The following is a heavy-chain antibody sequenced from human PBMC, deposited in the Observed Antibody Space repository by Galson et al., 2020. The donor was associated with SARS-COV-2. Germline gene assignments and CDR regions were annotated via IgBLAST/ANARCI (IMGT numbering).Heavy chain of an antibody. CDR2: MWYDGSHE. CDR3: ARSGESGGNDL. V-gene: IGHV3-33*01. Sequence: GASLRLSCVASGFTFSSHGMHWVRQAPGKGLEWVGMMWYDGSHEFYADSVKGRFTISRDNSKNTLYLQMNGLRAEDTAVYYCARSGESGGNDLWGQGTLVTVSS. D-gene: IGHD6-25*01. J-gene: IGHJ5*02. CDR1: GFTFSSHG.